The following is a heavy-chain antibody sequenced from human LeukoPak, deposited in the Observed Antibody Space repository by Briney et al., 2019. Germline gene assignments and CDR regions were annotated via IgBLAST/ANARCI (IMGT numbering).Heavy chain of an antibody. Sequence: GGSLRLSCAASGFTFSSYAMHWVRQAPGKGLEWVAVISYDGSNKYYADSVKGRFTISRDNSKNTLYLQMNSLRAEDTAVYYCARDPEWELLHWGQGTLVTVSS. CDR1: GFTFSSYA. J-gene: IGHJ4*02. V-gene: IGHV3-30-3*01. CDR2: ISYDGSNK. D-gene: IGHD1-26*01. CDR3: ARDPEWELLH.